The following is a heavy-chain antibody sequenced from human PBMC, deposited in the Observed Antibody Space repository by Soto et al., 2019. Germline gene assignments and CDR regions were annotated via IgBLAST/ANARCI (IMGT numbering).Heavy chain of an antibody. CDR2: VIPLLGIT. Sequence: QVQLVQSGAEVKKPGSSVKVSCKASGGTFSSYTITWVRQAPGHGLEWMGRVIPLLGITNYAQKFQGRVTIRADRSTSTAYMELSSLRSDGTAVYYCARGGVGAAGGMDVWGRGTTVSVSS. CDR1: GGTFSSYT. CDR3: ARGGVGAAGGMDV. J-gene: IGHJ6*02. D-gene: IGHD1-26*01. V-gene: IGHV1-69*02.